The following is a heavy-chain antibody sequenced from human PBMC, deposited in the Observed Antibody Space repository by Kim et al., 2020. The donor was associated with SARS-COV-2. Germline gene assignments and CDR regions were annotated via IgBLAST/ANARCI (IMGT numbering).Heavy chain of an antibody. V-gene: IGHV3-66*01. Sequence: GGSLRLSCTASGFTVSRSYMSWMSWVRQAPGKGLEWVSVVHGAGPTYYEDSVKGRFIISRESSRKTPNLNMNSLRAEERAVNSCANEQGEPNGMEVWG. CDR3: ANEQGEPNGMEV. J-gene: IGHJ6*02. CDR1: GFTVSRSY. CDR2: VHGAGPT. D-gene: IGHD2-8*01.